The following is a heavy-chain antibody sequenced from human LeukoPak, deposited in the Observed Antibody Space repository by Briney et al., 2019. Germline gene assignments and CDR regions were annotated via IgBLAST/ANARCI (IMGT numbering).Heavy chain of an antibody. Sequence: SETLSLTCTVSGGSISSYYWSWIRQPPGKGLEWIGYIYYSGSTNYNPSLKSRVTISVDTSKNQFSLKLSSVTAADTAVYYCASSRYSSGPYYFDHWGQGTLVTVSS. CDR3: ASSRYSSGPYYFDH. CDR2: IYYSGST. CDR1: GGSISSYY. V-gene: IGHV4-59*01. D-gene: IGHD6-19*01. J-gene: IGHJ4*02.